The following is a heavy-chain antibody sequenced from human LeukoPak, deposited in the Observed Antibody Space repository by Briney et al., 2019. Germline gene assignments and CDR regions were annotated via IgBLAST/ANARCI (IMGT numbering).Heavy chain of an antibody. D-gene: IGHD2-15*01. CDR2: INHSGST. V-gene: IGHV4-34*01. J-gene: IGHJ4*02. Sequence: PSETLSLTCAVYGGSFSGYYWSWIRQPPGKGLEWIGEINHSGSTNYNPSLKSRVTISVDTSKNQFSLKLSSVTAADTAVYYCARGVVVYYVVVVAATRNDYFDYWGQGTLVTVSS. CDR3: ARGVVVYYVVVVAATRNDYFDY. CDR1: GGSFSGYY.